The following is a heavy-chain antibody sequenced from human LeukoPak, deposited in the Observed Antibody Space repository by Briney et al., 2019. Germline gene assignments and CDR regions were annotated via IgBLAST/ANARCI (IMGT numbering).Heavy chain of an antibody. J-gene: IGHJ3*02. CDR3: ARDSPQSRLVRAFDI. Sequence: GASVKVSCKASGYTFTSYYMHWVRQAPGQGLEWMGIINPSGGSTSYAQKFQGRVTMTRDTSTSTVYMKLSSLRSEDTAVYYCARDSPQSRLVRAFDIWGQGTMVTVSS. V-gene: IGHV1-46*01. CDR1: GYTFTSYY. D-gene: IGHD6-19*01. CDR2: INPSGGST.